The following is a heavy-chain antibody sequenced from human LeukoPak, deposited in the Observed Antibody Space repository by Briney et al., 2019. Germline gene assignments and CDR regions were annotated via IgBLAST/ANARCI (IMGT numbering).Heavy chain of an antibody. CDR2: ISSSGSTI. V-gene: IGHV3-48*03. CDR1: GFTFSSYE. D-gene: IGHD6-19*01. J-gene: IGHJ3*02. CDR3: ARDLVSSGWYVLALDDAFDI. Sequence: GGSLRLSCAASGFTFSSYEMNWVRQAPGKGLEWVSYISSSGSTIYYADSVKGRFTISRDNAKNSLYLQMNSLRAEDTAVYYCARDLVSSGWYVLALDDAFDIWGQGTMVTVSS.